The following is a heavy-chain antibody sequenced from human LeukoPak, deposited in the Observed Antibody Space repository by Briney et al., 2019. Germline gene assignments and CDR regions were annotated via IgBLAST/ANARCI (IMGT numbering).Heavy chain of an antibody. CDR3: ARAPGYCSSTSCYDFDY. J-gene: IGHJ4*02. CDR2: IYYSGST. D-gene: IGHD2-2*01. V-gene: IGHV4-59*01. CDR1: GGSISSYY. Sequence: SETLSLTCTVSGGSISSYYWSWIRQPPGKGLEWIGYIYYSGSTNYNPSLKSRVTISVDTSKNQFSLKLSSVTAADTAVYYCARAPGYCSSTSCYDFDYWGQGTLVTVSS.